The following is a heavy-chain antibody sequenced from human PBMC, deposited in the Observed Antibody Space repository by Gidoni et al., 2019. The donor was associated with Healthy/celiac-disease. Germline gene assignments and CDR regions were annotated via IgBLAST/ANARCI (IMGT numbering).Heavy chain of an antibody. D-gene: IGHD1-1*01. CDR3: ARTTGYYYMDV. CDR2: IYYSGST. J-gene: IGHJ6*03. V-gene: IGHV4-59*01. CDR1: GGSISSYY. Sequence: QVQLQESGPGLVKPSETLSLTCTVSGGSISSYYWSWIRQPPGKGLEWIGYIYYSGSTNYNPSLKSRVTISVDTSKNQFSLKLSSVTAADTAVYYCARTTGYYYMDVWGKGTTVTVSS.